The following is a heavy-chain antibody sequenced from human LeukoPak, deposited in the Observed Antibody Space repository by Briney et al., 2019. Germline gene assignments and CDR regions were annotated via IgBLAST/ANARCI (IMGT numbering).Heavy chain of an antibody. CDR2: ISSSGSTI. J-gene: IGHJ6*03. CDR3: AKGGDGYTSGYYYMDV. D-gene: IGHD5-24*01. V-gene: IGHV3-48*03. Sequence: PGGSLRLSCAASGFTFSSYEMDWVRQAPGKGLEWVSYISSSGSTIYYADSVKGRFTISRDNAKNSLYLQMNSLRAEDTALYYCAKGGDGYTSGYYYMDVWGKGTTVTISS. CDR1: GFTFSSYE.